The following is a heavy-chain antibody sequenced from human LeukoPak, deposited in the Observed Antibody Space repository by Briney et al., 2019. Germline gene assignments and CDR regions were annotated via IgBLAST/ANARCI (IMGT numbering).Heavy chain of an antibody. Sequence: RPGGSLRLSCAASGFTFSSYWMSWVRQAPGKGLEWVANIKQDGSEKYYVDSVKGRFTISRDNAKNTLYLQMNSLRDEDTAVYYCARGAGYSYLYQIDYWGQGTLVTVSS. CDR2: IKQDGSEK. CDR3: ARGAGYSYLYQIDY. V-gene: IGHV3-7*01. CDR1: GFTFSSYW. J-gene: IGHJ4*02. D-gene: IGHD5-18*01.